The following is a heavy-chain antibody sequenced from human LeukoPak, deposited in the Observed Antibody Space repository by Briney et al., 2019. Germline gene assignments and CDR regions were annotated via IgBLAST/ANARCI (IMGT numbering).Heavy chain of an antibody. J-gene: IGHJ4*02. CDR3: ARVVDCSGGSFPRGYFDY. CDR2: IYHSGST. CDR1: GGSISSGGYS. V-gene: IGHV4-30-2*01. Sequence: SETLSLTCAVSGGSISSGGYSWSWIRQPPGKGREWIGYIYHSGSTYYNPSLKSRVTISVDRSKNQFSLKLSSVTAADTAVYYCARVVDCSGGSFPRGYFDYWGQGTLVTVSS. D-gene: IGHD2-15*01.